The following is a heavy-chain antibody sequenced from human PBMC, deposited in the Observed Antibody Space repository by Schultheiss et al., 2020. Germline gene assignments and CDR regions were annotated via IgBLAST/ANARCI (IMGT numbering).Heavy chain of an antibody. CDR1: GGSISSGDYY. J-gene: IGHJ5*02. Sequence: SETLSLTCTVSGGSISSGDYYWSWIRQHPGKGLEWIGYIYYSGITYYNPSLKSRLTISVDTSKNQFSLKLSSVTAADTAVYYCARGDCSGGSCYHVPPYNWFDPWGQGTLVTVSS. CDR3: ARGDCSGGSCYHVPPYNWFDP. D-gene: IGHD2-15*01. CDR2: IYYSGIT. V-gene: IGHV4-31*03.